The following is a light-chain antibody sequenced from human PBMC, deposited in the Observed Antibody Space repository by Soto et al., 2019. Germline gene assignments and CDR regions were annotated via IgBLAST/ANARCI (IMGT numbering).Light chain of an antibody. J-gene: IGKJ2*01. V-gene: IGKV3-20*01. CDR3: QQFGNSPYT. CDR1: QSVSSSY. Sequence: EIVLTQSPGTLSLSPGERATLSCRASQSVSSSYLAWYQQKPGQAPRLLIYGASSRATGIPDRFSGSGSGTDFTLTISRLEPDDFAVYYWQQFGNSPYTFGQGTRLEIK. CDR2: GAS.